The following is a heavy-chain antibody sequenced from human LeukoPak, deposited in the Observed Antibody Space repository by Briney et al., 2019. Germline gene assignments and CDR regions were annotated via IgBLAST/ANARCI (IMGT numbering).Heavy chain of an antibody. V-gene: IGHV4-4*07. CDR3: AREVEMARQFDY. D-gene: IGHD5-24*01. CDR1: GGSISTHY. J-gene: IGHJ4*02. Sequence: SETLSLTCTVSGGSISTHYWSWIRRPAGKGLEWIGRISTTGSTNYNPSLKSRVTMSVEMSKSQFSLKLSSVTAADTAVYYCAREVEMARQFDYWGQGTLVTVSS. CDR2: ISTTGST.